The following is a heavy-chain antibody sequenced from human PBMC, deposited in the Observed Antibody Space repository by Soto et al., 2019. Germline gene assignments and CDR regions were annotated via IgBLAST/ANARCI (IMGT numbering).Heavy chain of an antibody. CDR1: GFNFRSYA. CDR3: ARSRYYYYGMDV. Sequence: GGSLRLSCAASGFNFRSYAMIWVRQAPGKGLVWVSAISGNGSSTNYADSVKGRFTISRDNAKNTLYLQMNSLRAEDTAVYYCARSRYYYYGMDVWGQGTTVTVSS. V-gene: IGHV3-74*01. CDR2: ISGNGSST. J-gene: IGHJ6*02.